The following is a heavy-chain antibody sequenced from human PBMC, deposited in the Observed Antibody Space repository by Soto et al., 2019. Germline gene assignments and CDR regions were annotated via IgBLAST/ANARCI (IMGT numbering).Heavy chain of an antibody. V-gene: IGHV1-3*01. Sequence: ASVKVSCKASGYTFTRYAMHWVRQAPGQRLEWMGWISAGNGNTKYSQKFQGRVTITRDTSASTAYMELSSLRSEDTAVYYCARAMVRGVPRFDPWGQGTLVTVSS. J-gene: IGHJ5*02. D-gene: IGHD3-10*01. CDR1: GYTFTRYA. CDR3: ARAMVRGVPRFDP. CDR2: ISAGNGNT.